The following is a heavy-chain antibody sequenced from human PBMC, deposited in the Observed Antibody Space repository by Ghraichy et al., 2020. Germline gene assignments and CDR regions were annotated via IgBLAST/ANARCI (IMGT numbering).Heavy chain of an antibody. CDR3: SRGVDTPMAVGMDV. D-gene: IGHD5-18*01. CDR2: TDSTSSYI. V-gene: IGHV3-21*01. CDR1: GFSFSTYS. J-gene: IGHJ6*02. Sequence: GGSLRLSCAASGFSFSTYSMNWVRQPPGKGLEWLSSTDSTSSYIFYADSVKGRFTISRDNAKNSLYLQMNSLTAEDTDVYYCSRGVDTPMAVGMDVWGQGTTVTVSS.